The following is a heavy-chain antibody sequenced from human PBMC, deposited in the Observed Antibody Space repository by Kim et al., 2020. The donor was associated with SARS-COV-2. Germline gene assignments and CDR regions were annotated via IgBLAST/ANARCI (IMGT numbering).Heavy chain of an antibody. D-gene: IGHD3-16*01. CDR3: AKVAWGGDAFDI. V-gene: IGHV3-33*06. Sequence: YYADSVKGRFTISRDNSKNTLYLQMNSLRAEDTAVYYCAKVAWGGDAFDIWGQGTMVTVSS. J-gene: IGHJ3*02.